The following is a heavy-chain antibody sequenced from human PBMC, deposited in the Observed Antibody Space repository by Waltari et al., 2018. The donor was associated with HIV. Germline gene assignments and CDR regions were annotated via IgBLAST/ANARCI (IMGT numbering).Heavy chain of an antibody. CDR2: ISWNSGST. V-gene: IGHV3-9*01. J-gene: IGHJ6*02. CDR1: GFTFDDYA. Sequence: EVQLVESGGGLVQPGRSLRLSGAASGFTFDDYAMHWVRQAPGKGLEWVSGISWNSGSTGYADSVKGRFTISRDNAKNSLYLQMNSLRAEDTALYYCAKGVAGISPPNYGMDVWGQGTTVTVSS. CDR3: AKGVAGISPPNYGMDV. D-gene: IGHD6-19*01.